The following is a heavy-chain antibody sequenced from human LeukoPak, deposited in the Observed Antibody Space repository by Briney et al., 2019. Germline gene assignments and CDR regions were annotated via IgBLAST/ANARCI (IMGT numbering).Heavy chain of an antibody. CDR1: GFTFSTFA. V-gene: IGHV3-23*01. CDR2: IFPSGGEI. D-gene: IGHD2-8*02. CDR3: ATYRQVLLPFES. J-gene: IGHJ4*02. Sequence: GGSLRLSCAASGFTFSTFAMIWVRQPSGKGLEWVSSIFPSGGEIHYADSVRGRFTSSIDNSKNTLSLQMNSLRAEDTAIYYCATYRQVLLPFESWGQGTLVTVSS.